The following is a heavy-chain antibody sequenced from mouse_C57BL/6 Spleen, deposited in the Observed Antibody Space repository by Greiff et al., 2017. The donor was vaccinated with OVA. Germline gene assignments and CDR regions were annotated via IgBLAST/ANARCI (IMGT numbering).Heavy chain of an antibody. CDR2: ISYDGSN. J-gene: IGHJ2*01. CDR3: ARGDYYGSKYYFDY. CDR1: GYSITSGYY. Sequence: EVQRVESGPGLVKPSQSLSLTCSVTGYSITSGYYWNWIRQFPGNKLEWMGYISYDGSNNYNPSLKNRISITRDTSKNQFFLKLNSVTTEDTATYYCARGDYYGSKYYFDYWGQGTTLTVSS. V-gene: IGHV3-6*01. D-gene: IGHD1-1*01.